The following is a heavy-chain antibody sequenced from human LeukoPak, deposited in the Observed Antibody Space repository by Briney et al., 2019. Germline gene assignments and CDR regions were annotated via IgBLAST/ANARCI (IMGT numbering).Heavy chain of an antibody. CDR3: AKDVSTNCVGDCPPDY. V-gene: IGHV3-30*02. CDR1: GFSFTRFG. CDR2: IRSDGSIK. D-gene: IGHD2-21*02. J-gene: IGHJ4*02. Sequence: GGSLRLSCAASGFSFTRFGMQWVRQAPGKGLEWVTFIRSDGSIKYYADSVKGRFTTSRDNSKKTLYLQMNSLRAEDTAVYYCAKDVSTNCVGDCPPDYWGQGTLVTVSS.